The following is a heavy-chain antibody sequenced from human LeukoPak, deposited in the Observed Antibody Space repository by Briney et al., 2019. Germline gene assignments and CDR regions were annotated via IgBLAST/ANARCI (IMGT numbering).Heavy chain of an antibody. D-gene: IGHD3-22*01. CDR3: TKSVGYLYDSSGYYWLGTFDS. CDR1: GLVVSSYP. J-gene: IGHJ4*02. CDR2: ISGGGTNT. Sequence: GGSLRLSCAASGLVVSSYPMNWVRQAPGKGLEWVSGISGGGTNTYYADSVKGRFTISRDSFKNTLVLQMNGLRAEDTAVYYCTKSVGYLYDSSGYYWLGTFDSWGQGTLVAVSS. V-gene: IGHV3-23*01.